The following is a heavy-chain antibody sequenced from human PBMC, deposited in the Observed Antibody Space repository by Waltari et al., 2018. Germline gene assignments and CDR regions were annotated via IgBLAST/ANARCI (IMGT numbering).Heavy chain of an antibody. CDR3: ARGRIRYGSGSYYTAPYYFDY. D-gene: IGHD3-10*01. V-gene: IGHV4-34*01. CDR1: GGSFSGYY. J-gene: IGHJ4*02. CDR2: INHRGST. Sequence: QVQLQQWGAGLLKPSETLSLTCAVYGGSFSGYYWSWIRQPPGKGLEWMGEINHRGSTNYNPSLKSLVTISVDTCKNQFSLKLSSVTAADTAVYYCARGRIRYGSGSYYTAPYYFDYWGQGTLVTVSS.